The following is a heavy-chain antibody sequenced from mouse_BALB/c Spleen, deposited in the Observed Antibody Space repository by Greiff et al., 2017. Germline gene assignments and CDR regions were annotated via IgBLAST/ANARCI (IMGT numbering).Heavy chain of an antibody. CDR1: GYTFTDYA. Sequence: VQLQQSGAELVRPGVSVKISCKGSGYTFTDYAMHWVKQSHAKSLEWIGVISTYYGDASYNQKFKGKATMTVDKSSSTAYMELARLTSEDSAIYYCARGGLSRAMDYWGQGTSVTVSS. D-gene: IGHD1-1*02. CDR3: ARGGLSRAMDY. CDR2: ISTYYGDA. J-gene: IGHJ4*01. V-gene: IGHV1S137*01.